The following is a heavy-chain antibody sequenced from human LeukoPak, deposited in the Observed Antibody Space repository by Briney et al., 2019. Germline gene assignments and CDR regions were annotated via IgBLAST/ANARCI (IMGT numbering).Heavy chain of an antibody. CDR1: GFTFSNYW. D-gene: IGHD1-26*01. CDR2: IKTDGSFT. CDR3: ARELWALDH. J-gene: IGHJ4*02. Sequence: PGGSLRLSCAASGFTFSNYWMHWVRQAPGKGLVWVSRIKTDGSFTEYADSVQGRFTISRDNARNTLFLQMNSLGAEDTAVYYCARELWALDHWGQGTLVTVSS. V-gene: IGHV3-74*01.